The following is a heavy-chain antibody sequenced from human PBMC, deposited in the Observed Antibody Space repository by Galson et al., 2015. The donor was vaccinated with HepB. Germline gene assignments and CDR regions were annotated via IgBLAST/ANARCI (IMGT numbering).Heavy chain of an antibody. J-gene: IGHJ3*02. D-gene: IGHD3-22*01. CDR2: ISTSSSYI. CDR3: ARASQMIVVIRCAFDI. CDR1: GFTFSSYS. V-gene: IGHV3-21*01. Sequence: SLRLSCAASGFTFSSYSMNWVRQAPGKGLEWVSSISTSSSYIYYADSVKGRFTISRDNAKNSLYLQMNSLRAEDTAVYYCARASQMIVVIRCAFDIWGQGTMVTVSS.